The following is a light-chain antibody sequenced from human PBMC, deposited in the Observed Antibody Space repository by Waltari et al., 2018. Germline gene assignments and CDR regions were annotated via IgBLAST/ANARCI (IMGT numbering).Light chain of an antibody. CDR1: QSIGNY. CDR2: SAS. Sequence: QVTQSPSSLSAPVGDRFSITCRASQSIGNYLNWYQHKPGKAPKLLIYSASSLQSGVPSRFSGSGSGTDFTLTITSLQPEDFATYYCQETYSSPPSTFGPGTKVESK. J-gene: IGKJ1*01. CDR3: QETYSSPPST. V-gene: IGKV1-39*01.